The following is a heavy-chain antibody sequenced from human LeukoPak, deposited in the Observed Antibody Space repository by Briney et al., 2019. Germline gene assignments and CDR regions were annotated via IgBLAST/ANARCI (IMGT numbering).Heavy chain of an antibody. CDR1: GFPFSSYW. V-gene: IGHV3-7*03. D-gene: IGHD1-26*01. CDR3: AKDKGWGYSTYDFYGMDV. J-gene: IGHJ6*02. CDR2: IKQDGSKK. Sequence: PGVSLRLSCVASGFPFSSYWMTWVRQAPGKGLEWVANIKQDGSKKSYVDSVKGRFTISRDNAKNSLYLQMNSLRAEDTAVYYCAKDKGWGYSTYDFYGMDVWGQGTTVTVSS.